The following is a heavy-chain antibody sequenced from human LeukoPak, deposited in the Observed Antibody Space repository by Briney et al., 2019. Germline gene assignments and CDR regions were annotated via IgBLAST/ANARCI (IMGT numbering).Heavy chain of an antibody. V-gene: IGHV4-34*01. Sequence: PSETLSLTCAVYGGSFSGYYWSWIRQPPGKGLEWIGEINHSGSTNYNPSLKNRVTISVDTSKNQFSLKLSSVTAADTAVYYCARQDCSGGSCYSDYWGQGTLVTVSS. J-gene: IGHJ4*02. CDR3: ARQDCSGGSCYSDY. D-gene: IGHD2-15*01. CDR2: INHSGST. CDR1: GGSFSGYY.